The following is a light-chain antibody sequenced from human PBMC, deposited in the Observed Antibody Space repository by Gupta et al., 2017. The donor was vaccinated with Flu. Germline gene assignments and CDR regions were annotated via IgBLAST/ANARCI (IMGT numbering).Light chain of an antibody. CDR2: GNS. CDR3: QSYDSSLSGFWV. V-gene: IGLV1-40*01. CDR1: SPNIGAGYD. Sequence: QSVLTQPPSVSGAPGQTVTIPCTGSSPNIGAGYDVHWYQQLPGTAPKLLIYGNSNRPSGVPDRFSGSKSGTSASLAITGLQAEDEADYYCQSYDSSLSGFWVFGGGTKLTVL. J-gene: IGLJ3*02.